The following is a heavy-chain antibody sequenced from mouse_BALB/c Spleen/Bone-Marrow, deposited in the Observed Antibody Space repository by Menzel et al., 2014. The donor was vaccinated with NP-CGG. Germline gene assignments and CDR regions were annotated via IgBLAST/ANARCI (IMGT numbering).Heavy chain of an antibody. CDR3: ARELHP. J-gene: IGHJ3*01. Sequence: VQLQQSGPGLVAPSQSLSITCTASGFSLAGYGVNWVRQPPGKGLEWLGMIWGDGSTDYNSALKSRLNISKDNAKSQVFLKMNSRQTDDTARYYCARELHPWGQGTLVTVSA. CDR1: GFSLAGYG. V-gene: IGHV2-6-7*01. CDR2: IWGDGST.